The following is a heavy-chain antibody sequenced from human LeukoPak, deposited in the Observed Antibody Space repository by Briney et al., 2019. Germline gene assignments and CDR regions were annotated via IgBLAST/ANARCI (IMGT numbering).Heavy chain of an antibody. CDR3: ARGIPSVAAGTGWYFDL. CDR1: GGSISSYY. CDR2: IYYSGST. J-gene: IGHJ2*01. D-gene: IGHD6-13*01. Sequence: PSETLSLTCTVSGGSISSYYWSWIRQPLGKGLEWIGYIYYSGSTNYNPSLKSRVTISVDTSKNQFSLKLTSVTAADTAVYYCARGIPSVAAGTGWYFDLWGRGTLVTVSS. V-gene: IGHV4-59*01.